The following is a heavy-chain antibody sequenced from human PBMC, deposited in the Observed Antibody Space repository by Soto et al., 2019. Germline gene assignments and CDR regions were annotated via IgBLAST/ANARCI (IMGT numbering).Heavy chain of an antibody. V-gene: IGHV4-31*03. CDR2: IYGSGGSGST. D-gene: IGHD2-15*01. CDR3: AGKRAGYFSEIDY. CDR1: GDSITSGGYY. Sequence: SETLSLTCTVTGDSITSGGYYWSWIRQHPGKGLEWLGYIYGSGGSGSTLYNPSLKSRITLSVDTSKTQFSLNLSSVTVADTAVYFCAGKRAGYFSEIDYWCQGALVTVSS. J-gene: IGHJ4*02.